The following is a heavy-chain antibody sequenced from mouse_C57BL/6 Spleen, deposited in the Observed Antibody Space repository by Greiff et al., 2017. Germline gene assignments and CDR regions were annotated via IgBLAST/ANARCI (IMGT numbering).Heavy chain of an antibody. CDR3: ARSDYDYDGYFDV. CDR2: INPSNGGT. J-gene: IGHJ1*03. Sequence: QVQLQQPGTELVKPGASVKLSCKASGYTFTSYWMHWVKQRPGQGLEWIGNINPSNGGTNYNEKFKSKATLTVDKSSSTAYMQLSSLTSEDAAVYYCARSDYDYDGYFDVWGTGTTVTVSS. D-gene: IGHD2-4*01. CDR1: GYTFTSYW. V-gene: IGHV1-53*01.